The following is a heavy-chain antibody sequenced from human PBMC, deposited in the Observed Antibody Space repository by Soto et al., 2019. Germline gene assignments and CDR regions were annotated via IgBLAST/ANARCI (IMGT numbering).Heavy chain of an antibody. CDR3: ARGPHAAVTTRGIVWFDP. CDR2: MNPNSGNT. Sequence: QVQLVQSGAEVEKPGASVKVSCKASAYTFTSYDINWVRQATGQGLEWMGWMNPNSGNTGYAQKSQGRVTMTRNTSINSAYMELCSGCSEDTAVYYCARGPHAAVTTRGIVWFDPWGQGTLVTVAS. D-gene: IGHD4-17*01. V-gene: IGHV1-8*01. J-gene: IGHJ5*02. CDR1: AYTFTSYD.